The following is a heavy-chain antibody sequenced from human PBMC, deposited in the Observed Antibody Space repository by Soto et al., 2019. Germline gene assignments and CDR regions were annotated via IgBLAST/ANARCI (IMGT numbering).Heavy chain of an antibody. CDR3: ARGGYSSSWYRPYYFDY. V-gene: IGHV1-8*01. D-gene: IGHD6-13*01. CDR1: GYTFTSYD. CDR2: MNPNSGNT. J-gene: IGHJ4*02. Sequence: ASVKVSCKASGYTFTSYDINWVRQATGQGLEWMGWMNPNSGNTGYAQKFQGRVTMTRNTSISTAYMELSSLRSEDTAVYYCARGGYSSSWYRPYYFDYWGQGILVTVSS.